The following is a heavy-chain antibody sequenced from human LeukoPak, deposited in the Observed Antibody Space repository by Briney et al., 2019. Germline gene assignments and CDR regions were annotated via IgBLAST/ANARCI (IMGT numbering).Heavy chain of an antibody. CDR3: ARVTDYSNYYMDV. CDR2: IIPILGVA. Sequence: ASVKVSCKASGGTFSSYTISWVRQAPGQGLEWMGRIIPILGVANYAQKFQGRVTITADKSTSTAYMELSSLRSEDTAVYYCARVTDYSNYYMDVWGKGTTVTVSS. D-gene: IGHD4-11*01. J-gene: IGHJ6*03. V-gene: IGHV1-69*02. CDR1: GGTFSSYT.